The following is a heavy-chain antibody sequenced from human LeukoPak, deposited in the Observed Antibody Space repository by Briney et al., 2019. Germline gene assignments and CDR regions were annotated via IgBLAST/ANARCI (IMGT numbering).Heavy chain of an antibody. V-gene: IGHV3-30*18. CDR3: VKDFDIYCSGGTCYSPEYFQH. CDR2: ISYDGSNK. D-gene: IGHD2-15*01. CDR1: GFAFSDYG. J-gene: IGHJ1*01. Sequence: GRSLRLSCAASGFAFSDYGMHWVRQAPGKGLEWVAVISYDGSNKYYADSVKGRFTISRDNSKNTLYLQMSSLRAEDTAVYYCVKDFDIYCSGGTCYSPEYFQHWGQGTLVTVSS.